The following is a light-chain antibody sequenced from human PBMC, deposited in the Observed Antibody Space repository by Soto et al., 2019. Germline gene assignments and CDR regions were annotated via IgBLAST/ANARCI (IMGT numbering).Light chain of an antibody. J-gene: IGLJ2*01. CDR1: SSDVGGYNY. V-gene: IGLV2-8*01. CDR2: EVT. CDR3: SSYSGTNNVV. Sequence: QSALTQPPSASGSPGQSVTTSCTGTSSDVGGYNYVSWYQQHPGKAPKLIIYEVTKRPSGVPDRFSGSKSGNTASLTVSGLQAEDEGDYHCSSYSGTNNVVFGGGTKVTVL.